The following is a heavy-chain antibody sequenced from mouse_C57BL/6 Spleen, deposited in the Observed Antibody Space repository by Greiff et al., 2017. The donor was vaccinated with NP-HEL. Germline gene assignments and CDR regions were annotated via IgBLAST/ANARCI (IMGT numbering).Heavy chain of an antibody. D-gene: IGHD2-5*01. CDR3: ARDYSNSWFAY. J-gene: IGHJ3*01. CDR2: IYHSDSET. CDR1: GYTFTSYW. V-gene: IGHV1-61*01. Sequence: QVQLQHPGAELVRPGSSVKLSCKASGYTFTSYWMDWVKQRPGQGLEWIGNIYHSDSETHYNQKFKDKATLTVDKSSSTAYMQLSSLTSEDSAVYYCARDYSNSWFAYWGQGTLVTVSA.